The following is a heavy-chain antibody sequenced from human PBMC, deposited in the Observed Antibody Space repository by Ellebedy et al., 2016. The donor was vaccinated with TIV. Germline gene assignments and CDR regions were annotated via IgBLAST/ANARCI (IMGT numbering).Heavy chain of an antibody. Sequence: AASVKVSCKASGCTISDFPISWVRQAPGQGLEWMGGPFPLFETTNYAQKFKGRVTITADETTTTVYMELRDLRPEDTAVYYCARGATKSSSFDPWGQGSLVTVSS. J-gene: IGHJ5*02. CDR1: GCTISDFP. CDR2: PFPLFETT. V-gene: IGHV1-69*13. CDR3: ARGATKSSSFDP. D-gene: IGHD6-13*01.